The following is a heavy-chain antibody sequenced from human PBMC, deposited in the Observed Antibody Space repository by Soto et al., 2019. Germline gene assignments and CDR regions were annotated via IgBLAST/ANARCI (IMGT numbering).Heavy chain of an antibody. CDR3: PGYFWSGN. V-gene: IGHV3-30*03. D-gene: IGHD3-3*01. J-gene: IGHJ4*02. CDR2: ISYDGSNK. Sequence: QVQLVESGGGVVQPGRSLRLSCAASGFTFSSYGMHWVRQAPGKGLEWVAVISYDGSNKYYADSVKGRFTISRDNSKNALYLHMRRLRGEATAVYYCPGYFWSGNWGQGTLVTVSS. CDR1: GFTFSSYG.